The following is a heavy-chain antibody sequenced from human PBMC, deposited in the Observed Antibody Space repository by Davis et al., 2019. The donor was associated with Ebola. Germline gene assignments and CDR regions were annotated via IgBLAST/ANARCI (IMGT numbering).Heavy chain of an antibody. V-gene: IGHV6-1*01. J-gene: IGHJ6*04. CDR2: TYYNSKWYN. CDR1: GDSVSTNIG. Sequence: PSETLSLTCAISGDSVSTNIGWHLIRQSPSRGLEWLGRTYYNSKWYNDYAVSVKSRITINPDTAKNQVSLQMNSVTPEDTAVYYCARGWLRAGMDVWGKGAAVIVSS. D-gene: IGHD5-18*01. CDR3: ARGWLRAGMDV.